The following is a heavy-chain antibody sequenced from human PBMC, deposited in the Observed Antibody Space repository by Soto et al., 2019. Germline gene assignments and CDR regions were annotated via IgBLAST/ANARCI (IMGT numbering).Heavy chain of an antibody. CDR2: IYYGGST. V-gene: IGHV4-31*03. D-gene: IGHD6-6*01. CDR3: ARVQSRSFGFDI. Sequence: QVQLQESGPGLVKPSQTLSLTCTVSGGSISSGDYYWSWIRQHPGKGLEWIGYIYYGGSTYYNPSLRSRITISVDTSKNQFALKLSSVTAADTAVYYCARVQSRSFGFDIWGQGTMVTVSS. J-gene: IGHJ3*02. CDR1: GGSISSGDYY.